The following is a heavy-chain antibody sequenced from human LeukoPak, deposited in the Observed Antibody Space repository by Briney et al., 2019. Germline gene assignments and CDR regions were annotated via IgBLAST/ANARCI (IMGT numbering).Heavy chain of an antibody. CDR2: INPNSGGT. CDR3: ARGGYYYGSSGYSPYDY. Sequence: ASVKVSCKASGYTFTGYYMHWVRQAPGQGLEWMGWINPNSGGTNYAQKFQGRVTMTRDTSISTAYMELSRLRSDDTAVYYCARGGYYYGSSGYSPYDYWGQGTLVTVSS. J-gene: IGHJ4*02. CDR1: GYTFTGYY. D-gene: IGHD3-22*01. V-gene: IGHV1-2*02.